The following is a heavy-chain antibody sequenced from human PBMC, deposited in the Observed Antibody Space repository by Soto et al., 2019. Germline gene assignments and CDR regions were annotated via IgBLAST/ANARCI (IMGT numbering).Heavy chain of an antibody. V-gene: IGHV4-59*01. J-gene: IGHJ4*02. CDR3: ARDLKDSRGYLGRNFDY. CDR2: IYYSGST. CDR1: GGSISSYY. D-gene: IGHD3-22*01. Sequence: SETLSLTCTVSGGSISSYYWSWIRQSPGKGLEWIGYIYYSGSTNYNPSLKSRVTISVDTSKNQFSLKLSSVTAEDTALYYCARDLKDSRGYLGRNFDYWGQGILVTVSS.